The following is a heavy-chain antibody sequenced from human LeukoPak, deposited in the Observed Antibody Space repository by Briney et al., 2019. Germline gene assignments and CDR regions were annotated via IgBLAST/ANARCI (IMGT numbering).Heavy chain of an antibody. J-gene: IGHJ5*02. D-gene: IGHD1-26*01. CDR2: INTNTGNP. Sequence: ASVKVSCKASGYTFTSYAMNWVRQAPGQGLEWMGRINTNTGNPTYAQGFTGRFVFSLDTSVSTAYLQISSLKAEDTAVYYCARGVSPPRIGTWRFDPWGQGTLVTVSS. CDR1: GYTFTSYA. V-gene: IGHV7-4-1*02. CDR3: ARGVSPPRIGTWRFDP.